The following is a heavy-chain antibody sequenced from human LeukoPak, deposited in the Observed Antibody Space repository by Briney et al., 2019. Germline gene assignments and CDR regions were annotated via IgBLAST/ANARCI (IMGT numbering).Heavy chain of an antibody. J-gene: IGHJ4*02. D-gene: IGHD2-21*01. CDR2: ISSSSSYM. CDR1: GFTFSSYS. CDR3: ARDFVDY. Sequence: PGGSLRLPCAASGFTFSSYSMNWVRQAPGKGLEWVSSISSSSSYMYYADSVKGRFTISRDNAKNSLYLQMNSLRAEDTAVYYCARDFVDYWGQGTLVTVSS. V-gene: IGHV3-21*01.